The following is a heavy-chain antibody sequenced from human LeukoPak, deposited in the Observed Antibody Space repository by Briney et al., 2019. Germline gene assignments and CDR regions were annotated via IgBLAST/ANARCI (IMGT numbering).Heavy chain of an antibody. J-gene: IGHJ4*02. CDR1: GFTFDDYG. CDR2: INWNGGST. V-gene: IGHV3-20*04. D-gene: IGHD3-3*01. Sequence: PGGSLRLSCAASGFTFDDYGMSWVRHAPGKRLEWVSGINWNGGSTVYADSVKGRFTISRDNAKNSLYLQMNSLRAEDTALYYCARYPKIASITIFGVVTYYFDYWGQGTLVTVSS. CDR3: ARYPKIASITIFGVVTYYFDY.